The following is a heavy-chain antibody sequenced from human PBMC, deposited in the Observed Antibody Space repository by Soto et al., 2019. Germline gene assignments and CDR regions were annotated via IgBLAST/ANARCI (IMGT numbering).Heavy chain of an antibody. CDR2: ITTSGGNT. CDR3: AGRYCTNGVCYTNYYYYIDV. J-gene: IGHJ6*03. Sequence: EVQLLESGGGLVQPGGSLRLSCAASGFTFSTYAMSWVRQAPGKGLEWVSTITTSGGNTYYADSVQGRFTISRDNSKNTLYLQMNSPSAEDTAVYYCAGRYCTNGVCYTNYYYYIDVWGKGTTVTVSS. CDR1: GFTFSTYA. V-gene: IGHV3-23*01. D-gene: IGHD2-8*01.